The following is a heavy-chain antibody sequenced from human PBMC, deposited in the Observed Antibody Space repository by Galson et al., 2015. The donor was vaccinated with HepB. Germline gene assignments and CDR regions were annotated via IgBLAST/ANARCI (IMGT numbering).Heavy chain of an antibody. CDR2: AQGDGGAR. CDR1: GVALSQDW. V-gene: IGHV3-7*03. CDR3: ARNHYWLFDY. D-gene: IGHD2-15*01. J-gene: IGHJ4*02. Sequence: GVALSQDWKSWFRHAAGLGLECEANAQGDGGARNYVDSVKGRFTIVRDNDKNSLYLQMNSLRAEDTAVYYCARNHYWLFDYLGQGTRVTVSS.